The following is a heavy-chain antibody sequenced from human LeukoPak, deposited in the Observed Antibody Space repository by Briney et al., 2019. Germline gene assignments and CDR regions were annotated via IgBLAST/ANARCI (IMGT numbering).Heavy chain of an antibody. D-gene: IGHD3-16*02. V-gene: IGHV3-15*01. CDR2: IKSKTDGGTT. CDR1: GFTFSNAW. CDR3: TTDGADYVWGSYLGDAFDI. Sequence: GSLRLSCAASGFTFSNAWMSWVRQAPGRGQEWVGRIKSKTDGGTTDYAAPVKGRFTISRDDSKNTLYLQMNSLKTEDTAVYYCTTDGADYVWGSYLGDAFDIWGQGTMVTVSS. J-gene: IGHJ3*02.